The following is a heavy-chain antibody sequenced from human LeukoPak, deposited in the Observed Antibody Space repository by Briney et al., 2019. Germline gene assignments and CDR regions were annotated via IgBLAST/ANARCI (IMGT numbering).Heavy chain of an antibody. J-gene: IGHJ6*03. CDR1: GFTFSSYA. Sequence: PGGSLRLSCAASGFTFSSYAMRWVRQAPGKGLELVSAISGRGGSTYYADSVKGRFTISRDNSKNTLYLQMNSLRAEDTGVYYCAARYYDFWSGYYTDGYYYYMDVWGKGTTVTVSS. CDR2: ISGRGGST. D-gene: IGHD3-3*01. V-gene: IGHV3-23*01. CDR3: AARYYDFWSGYYTDGYYYYMDV.